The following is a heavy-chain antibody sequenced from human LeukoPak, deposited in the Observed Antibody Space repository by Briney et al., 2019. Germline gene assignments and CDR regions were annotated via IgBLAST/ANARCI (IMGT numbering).Heavy chain of an antibody. CDR2: IYYSGST. J-gene: IGHJ4*02. Sequence: SETLSLTCTVSGGSISSSNYYWGWIRQPPGKGLEWIGNIYYSGSTYYKPSLKTRVTISVDTSKNQFSLKLTSVTAADTAVYYCARLSIVWFGEFDYWGQGTLVTVSS. V-gene: IGHV4-39*01. D-gene: IGHD3-10*01. CDR1: GGSISSSNYY. CDR3: ARLSIVWFGEFDY.